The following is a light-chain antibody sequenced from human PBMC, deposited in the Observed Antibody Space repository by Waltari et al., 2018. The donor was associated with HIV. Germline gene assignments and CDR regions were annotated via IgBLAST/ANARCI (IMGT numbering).Light chain of an antibody. V-gene: IGLV2-23*02. Sequence: SALTQPASVSGSPGQSITISCTRTSSEVGSYNLVSWYQQHPGKAPKLMIYEVSKRPSVVSNRFSGSKSGNTASLTISGLQAEDEADYYCCSYAGSGDVFGTGTKVTVL. CDR3: CSYAGSGDV. J-gene: IGLJ1*01. CDR2: EVS. CDR1: SSEVGSYNL.